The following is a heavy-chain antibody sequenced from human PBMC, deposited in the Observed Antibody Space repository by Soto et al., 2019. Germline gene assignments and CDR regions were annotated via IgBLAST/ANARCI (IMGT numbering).Heavy chain of an antibody. CDR3: AKEERTFGEGY. Sequence: EAQLLESGGDSAQPGGSLRLSCAASGFTFSAYVLNWVRQAPGKGLEWVSGISGSGDVTYYADSVRGRFTISRDNSKNTLYLQMNSLRAEDTAIYYCAKEERTFGEGYWGLGTRVTVSS. CDR2: ISGSGDVT. V-gene: IGHV3-23*01. CDR1: GFTFSAYV. J-gene: IGHJ4*03. D-gene: IGHD3-3*01.